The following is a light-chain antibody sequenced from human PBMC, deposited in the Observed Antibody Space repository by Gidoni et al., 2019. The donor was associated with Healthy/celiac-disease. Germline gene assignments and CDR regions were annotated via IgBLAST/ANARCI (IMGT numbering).Light chain of an antibody. V-gene: IGLV2-14*03. CDR1: SSDVGDNNY. Sequence: QSALTQPASVSGYPGQSITISCPGTSSDVGDNNYVSWYQQHPGKAPKLMIYDVSNRPSGVSNRFSGSKSGNTASLTISGLQTEDEADYYCSSYTSSNTLVFGTGTKVTVL. J-gene: IGLJ1*01. CDR3: SSYTSSNTLV. CDR2: DVS.